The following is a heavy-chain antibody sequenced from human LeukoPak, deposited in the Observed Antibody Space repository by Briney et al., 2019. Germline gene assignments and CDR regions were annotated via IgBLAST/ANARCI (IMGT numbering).Heavy chain of an antibody. J-gene: IGHJ4*02. CDR2: ITSSGGFI. CDR1: GFTFSSYS. V-gene: IGHV3-21*01. Sequence: GGSLRLSCAASGFTFSSYSMNWVRQAPGKGLEWVSSITSSGGFIYYADSVKGRFTISRDNAKNSLYLQMNSLRAEDTAVYYCARDKIEGPTKLDYWGQGILVTVSS. CDR3: ARDKIEGPTKLDY. D-gene: IGHD1-1*01.